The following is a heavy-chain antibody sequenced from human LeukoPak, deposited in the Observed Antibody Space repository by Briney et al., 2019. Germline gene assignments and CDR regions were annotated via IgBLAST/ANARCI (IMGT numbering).Heavy chain of an antibody. Sequence: ASVKVSCKASGYTFTSYGISRVRQAPGQGLEWMGWISAYNGNTNYAQKLQGRVTMTTDTSTSTAYMELRSLRSDDTAVYYCARSSSGYYYYGMDVWGQGTTVTVSS. V-gene: IGHV1-18*01. CDR2: ISAYNGNT. CDR1: GYTFTSYG. J-gene: IGHJ6*02. D-gene: IGHD3-22*01. CDR3: ARSSSGYYYYGMDV.